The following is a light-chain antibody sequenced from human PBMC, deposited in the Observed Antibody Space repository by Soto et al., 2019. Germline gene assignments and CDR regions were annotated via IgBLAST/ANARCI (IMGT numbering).Light chain of an antibody. J-gene: IGLJ1*01. CDR2: EVN. CDR3: ASYAGGNYV. CDR1: SSDVGGYNY. Sequence: QSVLTQPPSVSGAPGQRVTISCTGTSSDVGGYNYVSWYQQHPGKAPELMIYEVNKRPSGVPDRFSGSKSGNTASLTVSGLQAEDEADYYCASYAGGNYVFGTGTKVTVL. V-gene: IGLV2-8*01.